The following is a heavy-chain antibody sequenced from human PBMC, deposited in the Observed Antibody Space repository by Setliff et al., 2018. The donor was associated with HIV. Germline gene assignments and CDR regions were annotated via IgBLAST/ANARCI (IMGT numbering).Heavy chain of an antibody. CDR2: VYVSGNT. V-gene: IGHV4-31*03. CDR1: GGSVRSGDYF. D-gene: IGHD2-15*01. CDR3: AREGMQGGFDL. Sequence: PSETLSLTCSVSGGSVRSGDYFWTWIRQLPGKGLEWIGYVYVSGNTNYNPSLRGRVTISLDRAKDQFSLKLNSMTAADTARYYCAREGMQGGFDLWGQGTMVTVSS. J-gene: IGHJ3*01.